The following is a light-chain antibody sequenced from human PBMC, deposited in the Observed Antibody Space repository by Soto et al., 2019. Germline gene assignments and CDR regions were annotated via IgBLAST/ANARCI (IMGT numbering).Light chain of an antibody. CDR2: GAS. J-gene: IGKJ2*01. V-gene: IGKV3-15*01. CDR1: QSISTN. CDR3: HQYNNWPPYT. Sequence: EIVMTQSPATLSVFPGERATLSCMASQSISTNLAWYQQKPGRAPRPLIYGASARATGIPARFSGSGSGTEFTLTISSLQSEDFAVYYCHQYNNWPPYTFGQGTKLEIK.